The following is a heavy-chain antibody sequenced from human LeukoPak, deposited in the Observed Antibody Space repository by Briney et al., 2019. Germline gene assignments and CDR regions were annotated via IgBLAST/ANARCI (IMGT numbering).Heavy chain of an antibody. V-gene: IGHV3-23*01. CDR1: GFTFSNYA. CDR3: AKGFPGHSSPPLGLDY. J-gene: IGHJ4*02. Sequence: GGSLRLSCAASGFTFSNYAMSWVRQAPGKGLEWVSGISGNGVTTYYADSVKGRFTISRDNSKNAVYLQINSLRAEDTAVYHCAKGFPGHSSPPLGLDYWGQGALVTVSS. D-gene: IGHD6-13*01. CDR2: ISGNGVTT.